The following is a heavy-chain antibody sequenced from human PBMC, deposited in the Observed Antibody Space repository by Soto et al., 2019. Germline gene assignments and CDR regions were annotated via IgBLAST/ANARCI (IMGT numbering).Heavy chain of an antibody. V-gene: IGHV4-31*03. D-gene: IGHD5-18*01. CDR1: GGSIRSGGYY. CDR2: IYYSGNT. CDR3: ARDRLMATAGTARHYFGLDV. Sequence: LSLTCTVSGGSIRSGGYYWSWVRQNPRRGLEWIGNIYYSGNTYYNPSLKSRLTISVDTSKNQFSLNLSSVTAADTAVYYCARDRLMATAGTARHYFGLDVWGQGATVTVSS. J-gene: IGHJ6*02.